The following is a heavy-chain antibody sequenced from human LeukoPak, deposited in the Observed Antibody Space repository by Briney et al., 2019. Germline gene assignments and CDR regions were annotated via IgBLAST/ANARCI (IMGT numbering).Heavy chain of an antibody. CDR3: ARVLGGIVGATGLDY. D-gene: IGHD1-26*01. V-gene: IGHV1-69*05. J-gene: IGHJ4*02. Sequence: SVKVSCKASGGTFSSYAISWVRQAPGQGLEWMGGIIPIFGTANYAQKFQGRVTITTDESTSTAYMEPSSLRSEDTAVYYCARVLGGIVGATGLDYWGQGTLVTASS. CDR2: IIPIFGTA. CDR1: GGTFSSYA.